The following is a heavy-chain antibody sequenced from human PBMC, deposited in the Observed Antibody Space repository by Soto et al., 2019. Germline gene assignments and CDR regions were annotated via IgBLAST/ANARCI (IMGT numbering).Heavy chain of an antibody. CDR2: IFSNDEK. CDR3: ASTSSTSWYWFDP. CDR1: GFSLSNAGLG. D-gene: IGHD6-13*01. V-gene: IGHV2-26*04. J-gene: IGHJ5*02. Sequence: QVTVKESGPVLVKPTETLTLTCTVSGFSLSNAGLGVSWIRQPPGKALEWLAHIFSNDEKSYSTSLKSRLTLSKDPSKTQVVLTMTNMDPVDTATYYCASTSSTSWYWFDPWGQGTLVTVSS.